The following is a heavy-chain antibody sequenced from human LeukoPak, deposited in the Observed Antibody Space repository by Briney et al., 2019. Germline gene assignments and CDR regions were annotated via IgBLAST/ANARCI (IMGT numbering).Heavy chain of an antibody. CDR2: INHSGST. CDR1: GGSFSGYY. Sequence: SETLSLTCAVYGGSFSGYYCSWIRQPPGKGLEWIGEINHSGSTNYNPSLKSRVTISVDTSKNQFSLKLSSVTAADTAVYYCANIAAGYNWFDPWGPGTLVTVSS. CDR3: ANIAAGYNWFDP. J-gene: IGHJ5*02. V-gene: IGHV4-34*01. D-gene: IGHD6-6*01.